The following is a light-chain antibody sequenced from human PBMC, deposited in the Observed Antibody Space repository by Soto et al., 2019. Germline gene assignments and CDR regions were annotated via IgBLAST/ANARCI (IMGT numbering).Light chain of an antibody. V-gene: IGLV2-8*01. CDR2: EVS. Sequence: QSVLTQPPSASGSPGQSVTISCTGTSSDVGGYDYVSWYQQHPGKAPKLMIYEVSKRPSGVPDRFSGSKSGNTASLTVSGLQAEDEADYYCSSYTTDNTHVFGGGTQLTVL. CDR3: SSYTTDNTHV. CDR1: SSDVGGYDY. J-gene: IGLJ7*01.